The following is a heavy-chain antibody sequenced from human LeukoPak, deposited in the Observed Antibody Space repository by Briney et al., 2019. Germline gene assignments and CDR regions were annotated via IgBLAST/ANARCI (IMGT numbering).Heavy chain of an antibody. D-gene: IGHD3-10*01. CDR3: ARDLWFGGYPTGY. Sequence: ASVKVSCKASGYTFTGYYMHWVRQAPGQGLEWMGWINPNSGGTNYAQKFQGRVTMTRDTSISTAYMELSRLRSDDTAVYYCARDLWFGGYPTGYWGQGTLVTVSS. V-gene: IGHV1-2*02. CDR1: GYTFTGYY. CDR2: INPNSGGT. J-gene: IGHJ4*02.